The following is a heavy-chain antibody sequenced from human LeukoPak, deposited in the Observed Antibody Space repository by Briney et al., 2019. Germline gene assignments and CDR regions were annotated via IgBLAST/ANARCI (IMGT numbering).Heavy chain of an antibody. CDR2: IKKDGSEK. CDR1: GFTFSSYG. J-gene: IGHJ4*02. D-gene: IGHD5-18*01. CDR3: ARHLSGVTGYTYGRGIDY. V-gene: IGHV3-7*01. Sequence: GGSLSLSCAASGFTFSSYGMNWVRQAPGEGLEWVANIKKDGSEKYYVDSVKGRFTISRDNAKTSLYLQMNSLRAEDTAVYYCARHLSGVTGYTYGRGIDYWGQGTLVTVSS.